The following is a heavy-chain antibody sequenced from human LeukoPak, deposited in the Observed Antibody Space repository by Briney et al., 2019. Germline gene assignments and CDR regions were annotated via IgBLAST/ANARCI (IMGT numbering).Heavy chain of an antibody. CDR2: ISIGGDTT. J-gene: IGHJ4*02. Sequence: PGRSLRLSCVASGFTFSSHGMCWVRQAPGRGLEWVSSISIGGDTTYSDSVKGRFTISRDNSKNTLYLQLDSLRAEDTAIYYCAKGYGSGSLDYSDFWGQGTLVTVSS. V-gene: IGHV3-23*01. D-gene: IGHD3-10*01. CDR1: GFTFSSHG. CDR3: AKGYGSGSLDYSDF.